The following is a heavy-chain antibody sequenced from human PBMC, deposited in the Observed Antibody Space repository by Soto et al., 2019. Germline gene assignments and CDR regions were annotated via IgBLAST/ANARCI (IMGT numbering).Heavy chain of an antibody. D-gene: IGHD2-2*01. CDR3: ARDCSGSTSCSYYGMDV. J-gene: IGHJ6*02. CDR2: IYHSGST. V-gene: IGHV4-4*02. CDR1: GASFISVNC. Sequence: QVQLQDSAPGLVKPSGTLSLTCAVSGASFISVNCWSWVRHPPGRGLEWIGEIYHSGSTNYNPSLKRRVTTSLDNSKNQCSLKLSSVTAADTAVYYCARDCSGSTSCSYYGMDVWGQGTTVAVSS.